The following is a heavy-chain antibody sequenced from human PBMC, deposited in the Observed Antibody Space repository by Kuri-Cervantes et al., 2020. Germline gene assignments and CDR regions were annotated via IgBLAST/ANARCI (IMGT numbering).Heavy chain of an antibody. Sequence: GESLKISCAASGFTFSSYSMNWVRQAPGKGLEWVSSISSSSSYIYYADSVKGRFTISRDSAKNSLYLQMNSLRAEDTAVYYCAKGGLAAAGPNWFDPWGQGTLVTVSS. V-gene: IGHV3-21*01. CDR2: ISSSSSYI. J-gene: IGHJ5*02. CDR3: AKGGLAAAGPNWFDP. D-gene: IGHD6-13*01. CDR1: GFTFSSYS.